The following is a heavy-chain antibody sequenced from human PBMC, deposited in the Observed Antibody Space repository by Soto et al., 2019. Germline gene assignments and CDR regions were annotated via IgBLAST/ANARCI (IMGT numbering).Heavy chain of an antibody. CDR3: ARQTEYSSSPLDY. J-gene: IGHJ4*02. CDR2: IYPGDSDT. D-gene: IGHD6-6*01. Sequence: PGESLKISCKGSGYSFTSDLIGWVRQMPGKGLEWMGIIYPGDSDTRYSPSFQGQVTISADKSISTAYLQWSSLKASDTAMYYCARQTEYSSSPLDYWGQGTLVTVSS. CDR1: GYSFTSDL. V-gene: IGHV5-51*01.